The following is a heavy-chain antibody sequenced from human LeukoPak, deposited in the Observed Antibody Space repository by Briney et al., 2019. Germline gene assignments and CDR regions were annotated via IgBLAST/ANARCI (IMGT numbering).Heavy chain of an antibody. CDR1: GFTFSSYG. CDR2: ISYDGSNE. V-gene: IGHV3-30*18. D-gene: IGHD3-10*01. J-gene: IGHJ4*02. CDR3: AKDPMVRGVMMYYFDY. Sequence: GRSLRLSCTASGFTFSSYGMHWVRQAPGKGLEWVAVISYDGSNEYYADSVKGRFTISRDNSKNTLYLQMNSLRAEDTAVYYCAKDPMVRGVMMYYFDYWGQGTLVTVSS.